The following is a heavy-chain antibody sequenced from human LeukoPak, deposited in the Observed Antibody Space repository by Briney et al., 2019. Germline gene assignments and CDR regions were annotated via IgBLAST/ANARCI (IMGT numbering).Heavy chain of an antibody. V-gene: IGHV3-74*01. Sequence: GGSLGLSCAASGFTFSSYWMHWVRQAPGKGLVWVSRINSDGSSTSYADSVKGRFTISRDNAKNTLYLQMNSLRAEDTAVYYCARDRGSYYYGSGSLYYYYYYGMDVWGQGTTVTVSS. CDR1: GFTFSSYW. CDR3: ARDRGSYYYGSGSLYYYYYYGMDV. J-gene: IGHJ6*02. CDR2: INSDGSST. D-gene: IGHD3-10*01.